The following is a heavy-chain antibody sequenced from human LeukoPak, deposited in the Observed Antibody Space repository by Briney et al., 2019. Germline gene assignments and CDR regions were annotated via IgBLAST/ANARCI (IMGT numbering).Heavy chain of an antibody. CDR2: IYHSGTT. V-gene: IGHV4-4*02. D-gene: IGHD2-2*02. CDR3: ASRTGYCSSTSCYSFDS. Sequence: SETLSLTCGVSGGSISNTNWWSWVRQPPGKGLEWIGEIYHSGTTNYNPSLKSRVTMSVDKSKNQFSLKLSSVTAADTAVYYCASRTGYCSSTSCYSFDSWGQGTLVTVSS. CDR1: GGSISNTNW. J-gene: IGHJ4*02.